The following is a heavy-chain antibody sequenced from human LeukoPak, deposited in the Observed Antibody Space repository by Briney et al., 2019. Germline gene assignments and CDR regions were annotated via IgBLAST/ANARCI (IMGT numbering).Heavy chain of an antibody. CDR2: INPSGGST. V-gene: IGHV1-46*01. Sequence: ASVKVSCKASGYTFTSYYMHWVRQAPGQGLEWMGIINPSGGSTSCAQKFQGRVTMTRDTSTSTVYMELSSLRSEDTAVYYCARGGSAYVRYYYYGMDVWGQGTTVTVSS. J-gene: IGHJ6*02. CDR1: GYTFTSYY. CDR3: ARGGSAYVRYYYYGMDV. D-gene: IGHD3-10*01.